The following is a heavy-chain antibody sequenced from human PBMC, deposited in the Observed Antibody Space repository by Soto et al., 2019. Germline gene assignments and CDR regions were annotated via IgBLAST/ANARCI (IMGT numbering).Heavy chain of an antibody. D-gene: IGHD3-3*01. CDR1: GFTFSSYG. CDR2: ISYDGSNK. J-gene: IGHJ4*02. V-gene: IGHV3-30*18. CDR3: AKDPRGSRYYDFWSGYYYYFDY. Sequence: PGGSLRLSCAASGFTFSSYGMHWVRQAPGKGLEWVAVISYDGSNKYYADSVKGRFTISRDNSKNTLYLQMNSLRAEDTAVYYCAKDPRGSRYYDFWSGYYYYFDYWGQGTLVTVSS.